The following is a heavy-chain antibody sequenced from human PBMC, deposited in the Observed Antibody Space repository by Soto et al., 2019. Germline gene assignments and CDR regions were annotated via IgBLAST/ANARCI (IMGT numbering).Heavy chain of an antibody. CDR1: GDSISSGGYS. CDR2: IYHSGSA. V-gene: IGHV4-30-2*05. CDR3: VRLIGNSWLDS. Sequence: TSETLSLTCAVSGDSISSGGYSWNWIRQPPGKGLEWIGYIYHSGSASYNPSLKSRITINPDISNNQVSLHLNSVTPDDTAVYYCVRLIGNSWLDSWGQGTLVTVSS. D-gene: IGHD2-8*01. J-gene: IGHJ5*01.